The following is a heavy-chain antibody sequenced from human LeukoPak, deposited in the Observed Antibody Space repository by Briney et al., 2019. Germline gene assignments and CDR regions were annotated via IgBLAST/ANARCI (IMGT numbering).Heavy chain of an antibody. D-gene: IGHD3-3*01. V-gene: IGHV6-1*01. CDR1: GGSLSSNSAA. Sequence: SQTLSLTCAISGGSLSSNSAAWNWIRQSPSRGLEWLGRTYYRSRWYNYYAVSVKIRITINTDTYKNQFSLQLNSVTPEDTAVYYCARGCDITIFGVVIIALDYWGQGTLVTVSS. CDR2: TYYRSRWYN. J-gene: IGHJ4*02. CDR3: ARGCDITIFGVVIIALDY.